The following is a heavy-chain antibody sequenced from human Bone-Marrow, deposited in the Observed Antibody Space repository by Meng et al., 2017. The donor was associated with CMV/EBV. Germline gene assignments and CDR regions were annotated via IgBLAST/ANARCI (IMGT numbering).Heavy chain of an antibody. Sequence: ASVKVSCKASGGTFNSFSISWVRQAPGQGLEWMGWINPNSGGTNYAQKFQGRVTMTRDTSISTAYMELSRLRSDDTAVYYWARRSSTSSMGMDVWGQGTTVTVSS. D-gene: IGHD2-2*01. CDR1: GGTFNSFS. V-gene: IGHV1-2*02. CDR2: INPNSGGT. J-gene: IGHJ6*02. CDR3: ARRSSTSSMGMDV.